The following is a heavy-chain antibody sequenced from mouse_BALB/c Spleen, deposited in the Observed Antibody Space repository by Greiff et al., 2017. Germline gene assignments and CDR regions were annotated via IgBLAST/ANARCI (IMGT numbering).Heavy chain of an antibody. CDR2: ISNGGGST. V-gene: IGHV5-12-2*01. CDR1: GFTFSSYT. Sequence: EVKLVESGGGLVQPGGSLKLSCAASGFTFSSYTMSWVRQTPEKRLEWVAYISNGGGSTYYPDTVKGRFTISRDNAKNTLYLQMSSLKSEDTAMYYCARYTTVVATRSAMDDWGQGTSVTVSS. CDR3: ARYTTVVATRSAMDD. D-gene: IGHD1-1*01. J-gene: IGHJ4*01.